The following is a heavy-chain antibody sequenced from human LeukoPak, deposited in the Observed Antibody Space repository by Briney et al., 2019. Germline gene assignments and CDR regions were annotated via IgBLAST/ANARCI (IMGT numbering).Heavy chain of an antibody. V-gene: IGHV3-21*01. CDR1: GFTFSSYS. J-gene: IGHJ4*02. CDR3: ARYYYDSSGYYQATYYLDY. Sequence: GGSLRLSCAASGFTFSSYSMNWVRQAPGKGLEWVSSISSSSSHIYYADSVKGRFTISRDNAKNSLYLQMNSLRAEGTAVYYCARYYYDSSGYYQATYYLDYWGQGTLVTVSS. CDR2: ISSSSSHI. D-gene: IGHD3-22*01.